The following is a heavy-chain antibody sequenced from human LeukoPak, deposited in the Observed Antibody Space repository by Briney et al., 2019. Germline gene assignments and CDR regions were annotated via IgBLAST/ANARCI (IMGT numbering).Heavy chain of an antibody. Sequence: GGSLRLSCAASGFTFSSYAMHWVRQAPGKGLEYVSAISSNGGSTYYANSVKGRFTISRDNSKNTLYLQMGSLRAEDMAVYYCARGDDSSGYFDYRGQGTLVTVSS. V-gene: IGHV3-64*01. CDR3: ARGDDSSGYFDY. J-gene: IGHJ4*02. CDR1: GFTFSSYA. CDR2: ISSNGGST. D-gene: IGHD3-22*01.